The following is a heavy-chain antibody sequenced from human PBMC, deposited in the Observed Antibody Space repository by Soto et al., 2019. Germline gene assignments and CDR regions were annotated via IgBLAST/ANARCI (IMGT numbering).Heavy chain of an antibody. V-gene: IGHV2-5*02. CDR2: IYWDDYK. CDR3: THSRCGGDCLQSYSSHYYFGMDV. D-gene: IGHD2-21*02. CDR1: GFSLSTGGVG. J-gene: IGHJ6*02. Sequence: QITLMESGPTLVKPTQTLTLTCTFSGFSLSTGGVGVGWIRQPPGKALEWLALIYWDDYKRYSPSLRSRLTITKDTSKNHVVLTTPNMDPVDTATYYWTHSRCGGDCLQSYSSHYYFGMDVWGQGTTVTVSS.